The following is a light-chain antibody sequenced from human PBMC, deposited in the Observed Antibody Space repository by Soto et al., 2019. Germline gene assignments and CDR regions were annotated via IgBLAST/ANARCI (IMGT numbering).Light chain of an antibody. CDR1: QSVSSSY. V-gene: IGKV3-20*01. J-gene: IGKJ2*01. CDR3: QQYGSSPVT. Sequence: EIVLTQSPGTLSLSPGERATLSCRASQSVSSSYLAWYQQKPGQAHRLLIYGASSRASGIPDRFSGSWSGTDFTHTISRLEPEDFAVYYCQQYGSSPVTFGQGTKLEIK. CDR2: GAS.